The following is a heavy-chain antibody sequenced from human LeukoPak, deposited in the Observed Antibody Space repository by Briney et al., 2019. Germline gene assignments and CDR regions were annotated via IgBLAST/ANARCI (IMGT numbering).Heavy chain of an antibody. V-gene: IGHV1-69*04. J-gene: IGHJ3*02. CDR1: GGTFSSYA. CDR2: IIPILGIA. Sequence: SVKVSCKASGGTFSSYAISWVRQAPGQGLEWMGRIIPILGIANYAQKFQGRVTITADKSTSTAYMELSSLRSEDTAVYYCARDRTKNVLPAAGSDAFDIWGQGTMVTVSS. D-gene: IGHD3-10*01. CDR3: ARDRTKNVLPAAGSDAFDI.